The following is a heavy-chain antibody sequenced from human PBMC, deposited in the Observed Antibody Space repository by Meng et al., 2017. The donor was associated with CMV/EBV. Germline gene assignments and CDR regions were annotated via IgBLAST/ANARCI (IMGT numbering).Heavy chain of an antibody. CDR1: Y. CDR2: IYSSGRT. Sequence: YWSWIRQPPGKGLEWIRYIYSSGRTNYNPSLKSRVTHSVDTSKNQFSLKLSSVTAADTAVYYCARGYCSGGSCYEALGYYYYYGMDVWGQGTTVTVSS. D-gene: IGHD2-15*01. CDR3: ARGYCSGGSCYEALGYYYYYGMDV. V-gene: IGHV4-59*01. J-gene: IGHJ6*02.